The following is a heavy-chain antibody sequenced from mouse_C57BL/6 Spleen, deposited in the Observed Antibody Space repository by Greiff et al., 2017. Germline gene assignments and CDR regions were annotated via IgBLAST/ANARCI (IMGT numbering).Heavy chain of an antibody. CDR1: GYTFTDYY. CDR3: ARSGYGSAWFAY. J-gene: IGHJ3*01. V-gene: IGHV1-76*01. Sequence: QVQLKESGAELVRPGASVKLSCKASGYTFTDYYINWVKQRPGQGLEWIARISPGSGNTYYNEKFKGKATLTAEQSSSTAYMPLSSLTSADSAVFFCARSGYGSAWFAYWGQGTLVTVSA. CDR2: ISPGSGNT. D-gene: IGHD1-1*01.